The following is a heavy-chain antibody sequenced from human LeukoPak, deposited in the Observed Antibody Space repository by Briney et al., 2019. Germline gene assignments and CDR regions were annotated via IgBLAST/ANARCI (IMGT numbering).Heavy chain of an antibody. CDR2: MYYSGST. J-gene: IGHJ5*02. CDR3: ARGEYQLRQRVNWFDP. V-gene: IGHV4-39*07. Sequence: PSETLSLTCNVSGGSISSNEYYWGWIRQPPGKGLEWIANMYYSGSTNYNPSLKSRVTMSVDTSKNQFSLKLSSVTAADTAVYYCARGEYQLRQRVNWFDPWGQGTLVTVSS. CDR1: GGSISSNEYY. D-gene: IGHD2-2*01.